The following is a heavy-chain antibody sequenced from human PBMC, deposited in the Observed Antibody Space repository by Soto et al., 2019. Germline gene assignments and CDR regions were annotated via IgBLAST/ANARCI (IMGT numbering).Heavy chain of an antibody. CDR3: ARVATAMVDY. J-gene: IGHJ4*02. V-gene: IGHV4-61*01. Sequence: QVQLQESGPGLVKPSETLSLTCTVSGGSVSSGSHYWSWIRQPPGKGLEWIGYIYYSGSTNYNPSLKSRVTISVDTSKNQFSLKLGSVSGADTAVYYCARVATAMVDYWGQGTLVTVSS. D-gene: IGHD5-18*01. CDR1: GGSVSSGSHY. CDR2: IYYSGST.